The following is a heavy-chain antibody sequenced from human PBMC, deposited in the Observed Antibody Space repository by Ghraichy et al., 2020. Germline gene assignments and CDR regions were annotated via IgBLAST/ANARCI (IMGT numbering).Heavy chain of an antibody. D-gene: IGHD7-27*01. CDR2: INHSGST. J-gene: IGHJ4*02. Sequence: SQTLSLTCAVYGGSFSGYYWSWIRQPPGKGLEWIGEINHSGSTNYNPSLKSRVTISVYTSKNQFSLKLSSVTAADTAVYYCARIRNWGSRADYWGQGTLVTVSS. V-gene: IGHV4-34*01. CDR1: GGSFSGYY. CDR3: ARIRNWGSRADY.